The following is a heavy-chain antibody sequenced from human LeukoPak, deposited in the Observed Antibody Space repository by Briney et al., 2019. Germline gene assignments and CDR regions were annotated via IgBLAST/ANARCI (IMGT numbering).Heavy chain of an antibody. D-gene: IGHD3-16*02. CDR3: TTQPSSYDYVWGSYRLYYFDY. CDR2: IKSKTDGGTT. J-gene: IGHJ4*02. CDR1: GFTFSNAW. V-gene: IGHV3-15*01. Sequence: GGSLRLSCAASGFTFSNAWMSWVRQAPGKGLEWVGRIKSKTDGGTTDYAAPVKGRFTISRDDSKNTLYLQMNSLKTEDTAVYYCTTQPSSYDYVWGSYRLYYFDYWGQGTLVTVSS.